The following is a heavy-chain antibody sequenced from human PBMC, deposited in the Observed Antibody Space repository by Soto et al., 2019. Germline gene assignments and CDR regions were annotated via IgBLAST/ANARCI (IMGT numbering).Heavy chain of an antibody. CDR1: GCTFSSYA. D-gene: IGHD3-22*01. V-gene: IGHV3-23*01. CDR3: AKDRDDSSGYYYGDY. J-gene: IGHJ4*02. CDR2: ISYSGGTT. Sequence: GGSLRLSCAASGCTFSSYAMSWVRQAPGKGLEWVSVISYSGGTTYYADSVKGRFTISRDNSKNTLYLQMNSLRAEDTAVYYCAKDRDDSSGYYYGDYWGQGTLVTVSS.